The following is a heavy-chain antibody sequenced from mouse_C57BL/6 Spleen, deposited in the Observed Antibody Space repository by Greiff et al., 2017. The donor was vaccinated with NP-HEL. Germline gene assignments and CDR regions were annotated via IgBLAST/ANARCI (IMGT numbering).Heavy chain of an antibody. Sequence: EVKLQESGPELVKPGASVKISCKASGYSFTGYYMNWVKQSPEKSLEWIGEINPSTGGTTYNQKFKAKATLTVDKSSSTAYMQLKSLTSEDSAVYYCARDDGYYWGQGTSVTVSS. J-gene: IGHJ4*01. CDR1: GYSFTGYY. CDR3: ARDDGYY. CDR2: INPSTGGT. V-gene: IGHV1-42*01. D-gene: IGHD2-3*01.